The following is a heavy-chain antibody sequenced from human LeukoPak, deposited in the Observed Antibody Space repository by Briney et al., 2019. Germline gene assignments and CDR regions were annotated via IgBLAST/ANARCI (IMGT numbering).Heavy chain of an antibody. Sequence: PSVKVSCKASGYTFTGYYMHWVRQAPGQGLEWMGWINPNSGGTNYAQKFQGRVTMTRDTSISTAYMELSRLRSDDTAVYYCARSYSSSSPWFDPWGQGTLVTVSS. CDR1: GYTFTGYY. CDR3: ARSYSSSSPWFDP. V-gene: IGHV1-2*02. CDR2: INPNSGGT. D-gene: IGHD6-6*01. J-gene: IGHJ5*02.